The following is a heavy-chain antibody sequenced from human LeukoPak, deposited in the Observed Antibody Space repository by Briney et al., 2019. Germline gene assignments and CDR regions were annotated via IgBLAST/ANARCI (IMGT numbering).Heavy chain of an antibody. J-gene: IGHJ5*02. CDR1: GFTVSSNY. CDR3: ARASDPWLQLT. Sequence: GGSLRLSCTASGFTVSSNYMNWIRQAPGKGLEWVSYISSSGTIYYADSVKGRFTISRDNAKRSLYLQMNSLRAEDTAVYYCARASDPWLQLTWGQGTLVTVSS. CDR2: ISSSGTI. D-gene: IGHD5-24*01. V-gene: IGHV3-69-1*01.